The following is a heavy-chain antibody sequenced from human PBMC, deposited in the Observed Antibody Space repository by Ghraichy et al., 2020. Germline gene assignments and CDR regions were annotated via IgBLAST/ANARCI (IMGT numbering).Heavy chain of an antibody. V-gene: IGHV3-69-1*02. J-gene: IGHJ6*02. Sequence: LSLTCVGSGFSITPYSMNWVRQAPGKGLEWISYIRGSDTIYYADSVKGRFTIFRDNAKNSLSLEMNSLRAEDTAVYYCARGEGRGYSYRYIPYYFYGLDVWGQGTTVTVSS. D-gene: IGHD5-18*01. CDR3: ARGEGRGYSYRYIPYYFYGLDV. CDR1: GFSITPYS. CDR2: IRGSDTI.